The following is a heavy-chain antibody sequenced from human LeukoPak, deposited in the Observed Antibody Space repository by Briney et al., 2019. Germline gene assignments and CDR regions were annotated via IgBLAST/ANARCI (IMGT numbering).Heavy chain of an antibody. CDR3: AKDTGRPTDAITMEDNAFDI. CDR1: GFTFDDHG. Sequence: GGSLRLSCAASGFTFDDHGMHWVRQAPGKGLEWVSGISWSSGIIGYADSVKDRFTISRDNAKNSLYLQMDSLRAEDTALYYCAKDTGRPTDAITMEDNAFDIWGQGTMVTVSS. V-gene: IGHV3-9*01. D-gene: IGHD3-3*01. J-gene: IGHJ3*02. CDR2: ISWSSGII.